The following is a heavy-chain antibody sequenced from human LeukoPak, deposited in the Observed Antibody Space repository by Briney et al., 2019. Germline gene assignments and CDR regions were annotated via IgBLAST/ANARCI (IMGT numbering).Heavy chain of an antibody. J-gene: IGHJ3*01. Sequence: GGSLRLSCAASGFTVSSNYMSWVRQAPGKGLEWVSVIYSGGSSYYADSVKGRFTISRDNSTNTLYLQMNSLRAEDTAVYYCVRESITAPVVFDFWGQGTMVTVSP. D-gene: IGHD6-6*01. CDR2: IYSGGSS. CDR1: GFTVSSNY. V-gene: IGHV3-66*01. CDR3: VRESITAPVVFDF.